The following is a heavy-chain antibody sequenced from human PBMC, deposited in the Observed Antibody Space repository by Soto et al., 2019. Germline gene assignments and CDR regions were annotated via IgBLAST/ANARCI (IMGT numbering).Heavy chain of an antibody. CDR2: IIPIFGIA. D-gene: IGHD2-2*01. J-gene: IGHJ6*02. CDR1: GGTFSRYS. Sequence: QVQLVQSGAEVKKPGSSVKVSCKASGGTFSRYSITWVRQAPGHGLEWIGRIIPIFGIASYAQKFQGRVTSTADDYTSTAYMELSSLRSDDTAVYYCAREDRDRATGLVPAAIDGMDVWGQGTTVTVSS. CDR3: AREDRDRATGLVPAAIDGMDV. V-gene: IGHV1-69*08.